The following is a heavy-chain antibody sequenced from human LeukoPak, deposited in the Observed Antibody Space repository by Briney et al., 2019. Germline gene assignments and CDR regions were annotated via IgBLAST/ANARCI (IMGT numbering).Heavy chain of an antibody. J-gene: IGHJ6*02. CDR1: GGTFNSYA. CDR3: TIAAAGIYYYYYGMDV. D-gene: IGHD6-13*01. V-gene: IGHV1-69*13. Sequence: SVTVSCTASGGTFNSYAISWVRQAPGQGLEWMGGIIPIFGTANYAQKFQGRVTITADESTSTAYMELSSLRSEDTAVYYCTIAAAGIYYYYYGMDVWGQGTTVTVSS. CDR2: IIPIFGTA.